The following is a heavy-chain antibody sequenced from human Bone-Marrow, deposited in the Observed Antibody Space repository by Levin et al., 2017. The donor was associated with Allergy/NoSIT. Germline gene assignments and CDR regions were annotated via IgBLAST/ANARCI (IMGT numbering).Heavy chain of an antibody. D-gene: IGHD5-18*01. J-gene: IGHJ4*02. V-gene: IGHV3-23*01. CDR2: ITATGGSY. CDR3: AKDRGFSYGYGFDS. CDR1: GIIFSNHG. Sequence: RAGGSLRLSCEARGIIFSNHGMSWVRQAPGKGLEWVASITATGGSYYYAASVKGRFTVSRDNSKNTLFLQMNSLRGDDTAVYYCAKDRGFSYGYGFDSWGQGTLVTVSS.